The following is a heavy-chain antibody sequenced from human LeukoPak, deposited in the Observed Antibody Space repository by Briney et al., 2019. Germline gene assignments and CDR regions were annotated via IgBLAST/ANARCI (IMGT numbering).Heavy chain of an antibody. J-gene: IGHJ6*04. Sequence: SETLSLTCTVSGGSFSSYYWSWIRQPPGKGLEWIGYIYYSGSTNYNPSLKSRVTISVDTSKNQFSLKLSSVTAADTAVYYCARAPIVVVPAAKPSYYYYGMDVWGKGTTVTVSS. D-gene: IGHD2-2*01. V-gene: IGHV4-59*01. CDR1: GGSFSSYY. CDR2: IYYSGST. CDR3: ARAPIVVVPAAKPSYYYYGMDV.